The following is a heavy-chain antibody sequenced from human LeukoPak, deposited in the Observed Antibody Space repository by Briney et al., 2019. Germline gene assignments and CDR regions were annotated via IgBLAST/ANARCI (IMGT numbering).Heavy chain of an antibody. Sequence: GGSLRLSCTASGFPFIEYSMNWVRQVPGKGLEWIAYIGIDSGNTKYADSVRGRFTLSAVKTKNSLYVQMNSLRVEDTAVYYCARDHNYAFDNWGQGTLVSVAS. D-gene: IGHD1-1*01. CDR1: GFPFIEYS. V-gene: IGHV3-48*01. CDR2: IGIDSGNT. CDR3: ARDHNYAFDN. J-gene: IGHJ4*02.